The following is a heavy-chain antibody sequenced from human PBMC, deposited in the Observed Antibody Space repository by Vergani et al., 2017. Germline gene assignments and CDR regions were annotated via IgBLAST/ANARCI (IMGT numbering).Heavy chain of an antibody. J-gene: IGHJ3*02. Sequence: EVQLVESGGGLVQTGGSLRLSCAASGFTVSSNYMSWVRQAPGKGLEWVSVIYSGGSTYYADSVKGRFTISRDNSKNTLYLQMNSLRAEDTAVYYCARAPTGTGHSGAFDIWGQGTMVTVSS. V-gene: IGHV3-66*01. D-gene: IGHD1-1*01. CDR3: ARAPTGTGHSGAFDI. CDR2: IYSGGST. CDR1: GFTVSSNY.